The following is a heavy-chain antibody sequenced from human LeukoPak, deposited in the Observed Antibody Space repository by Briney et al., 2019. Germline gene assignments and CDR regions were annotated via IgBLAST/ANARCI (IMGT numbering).Heavy chain of an antibody. Sequence: TSETLSLTCTISGGSISSYYWSWLRQPPGKGLEWIGYIYYSGSTNYNPSLKSRVTISVDTSKNQFSLKLSSVTAADTAVYYCARSPLRYFDWLPHPAGAFDIWGQGTMVTVSS. CDR2: IYYSGST. CDR3: ARSPLRYFDWLPHPAGAFDI. J-gene: IGHJ3*02. D-gene: IGHD3-9*01. V-gene: IGHV4-59*08. CDR1: GGSISSYY.